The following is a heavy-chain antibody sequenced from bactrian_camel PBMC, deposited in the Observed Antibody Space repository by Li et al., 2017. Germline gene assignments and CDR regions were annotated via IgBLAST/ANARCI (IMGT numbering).Heavy chain of an antibody. V-gene: IGHV3S35*01. D-gene: IGHD3*01. CDR2: INGGGTT. CDR3: VRGWDDDTWSFNY. Sequence: DVQLVESGGDLVQPGGSLRLSCAASGFTFSRYAMYWVRQAPGKGLEWVSSINGGGTTYYAVSAKGRFTISRDNAKITVYLQMNNLKPEDTAVYYCVRGWDDDTWSFNYWGQGTQVTVS. J-gene: IGHJ4*01. CDR1: GFTFSRYA.